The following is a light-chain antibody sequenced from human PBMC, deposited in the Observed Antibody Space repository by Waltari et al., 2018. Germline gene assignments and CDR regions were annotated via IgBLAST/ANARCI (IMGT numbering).Light chain of an antibody. J-gene: IGLJ2*01. CDR1: RLRSYY. CDR3: HSRDASGVAGS. V-gene: IGLV3-19*01. Sequence: SSELTQDPAVSVAMGQTVRITCQGDRLRSYYASWYQQRPGQAPILVMYDKNNRPSGVPDRFSGSSSHNTASLTITGAQAEDEASYYCHSRDASGVAGSFGGGTKLTVL. CDR2: DKN.